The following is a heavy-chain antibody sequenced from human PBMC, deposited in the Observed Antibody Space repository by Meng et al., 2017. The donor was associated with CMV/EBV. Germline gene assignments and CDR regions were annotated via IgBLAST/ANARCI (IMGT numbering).Heavy chain of an antibody. V-gene: IGHV4-59*01. D-gene: IGHD6-19*01. CDR3: ARARSGWYNGQNYYYYGMDV. CDR2: IYYSGST. J-gene: IGHJ6*02. Sequence: SETLSLTCTVSGGSISSYYWSWIRQPPGKGLEWVGYIYYSGSTNYNPSRMSRVTISVDTSKNQFSLKLSSVTAADTAVYYCARARSGWYNGQNYYYYGMDVWGQGTTVTVSS. CDR1: GGSISSYY.